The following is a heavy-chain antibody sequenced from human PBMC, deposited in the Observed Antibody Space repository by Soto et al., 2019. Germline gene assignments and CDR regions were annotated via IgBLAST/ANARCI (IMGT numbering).Heavy chain of an antibody. CDR2: INAGNGNT. D-gene: IGHD3-16*01. CDR1: GYTFTSYA. Sequence: QVQLVQSGAEVKKPGASVKVSCKASGYTFTSYAMHWVRQAPGQRLEWMGWINAGNGNTKYSQKFQGRVTITRDTSASTAYMELSTLRSEDTAVYYCAREFKRAPLTNLGYWGQGTLVTVSS. CDR3: AREFKRAPLTNLGY. J-gene: IGHJ4*02. V-gene: IGHV1-3*01.